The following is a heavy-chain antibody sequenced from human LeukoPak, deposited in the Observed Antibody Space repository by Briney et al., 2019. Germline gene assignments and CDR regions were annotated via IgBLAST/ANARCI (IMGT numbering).Heavy chain of an antibody. CDR3: ARDMSWSYGPYYFDY. V-gene: IGHV1-2*02. CDR1: GYTFTGYY. CDR2: INPNSGGT. Sequence: ASVKVSCKASGYTFTGYYMHWVRQAPGQGLEWMGWINPNSGGTNYAQKFQGRVTMTTDTSTSTAYMELRSLRSDDTAVYCCARDMSWSYGPYYFDYWGQGTLVTVSS. J-gene: IGHJ4*02. D-gene: IGHD3-10*01.